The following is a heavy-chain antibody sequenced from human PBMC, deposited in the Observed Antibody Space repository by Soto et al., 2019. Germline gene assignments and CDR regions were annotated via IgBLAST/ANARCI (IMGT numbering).Heavy chain of an antibody. Sequence: QVQLQESGPGLVKPSQTLFLTCTVSGGSISSGGYYWSWIRQHPGKGLEWIGYIYYSGSTYYNPSLKSRVTISVDTSKNQFSLKLSSVTAADTAVYYCARAGYGDYQFDYWGQGTLVTVSS. J-gene: IGHJ4*02. CDR2: IYYSGST. V-gene: IGHV4-31*03. CDR3: ARAGYGDYQFDY. D-gene: IGHD4-17*01. CDR1: GGSISSGGYY.